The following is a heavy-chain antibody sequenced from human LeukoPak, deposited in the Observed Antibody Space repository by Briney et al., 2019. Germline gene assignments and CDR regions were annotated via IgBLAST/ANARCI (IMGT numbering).Heavy chain of an antibody. CDR1: GFTFSSYA. CDR2: ISYDGSNK. J-gene: IGHJ4*02. Sequence: PGGSLRLSCAASGFTFSSYAMHWVRQAPGKGLEWVAVISYDGSNKYYADSVKGRFTISRDNSKNTLYLQMNSLRAEDTAVYYCAREYGSGSYEHVGFDYWGQGTLVTVSS. D-gene: IGHD3-10*01. CDR3: AREYGSGSYEHVGFDY. V-gene: IGHV3-30-3*01.